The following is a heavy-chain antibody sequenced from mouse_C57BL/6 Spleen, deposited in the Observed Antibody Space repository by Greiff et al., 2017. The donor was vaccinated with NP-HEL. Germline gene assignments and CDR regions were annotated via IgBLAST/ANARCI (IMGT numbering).Heavy chain of an antibody. Sequence: QVHLHPRCSYLFKPGASVKLSCKASGYTFTSYWMHWVKQRPGRGLEWIGRIDPNSGGTKYNEKFKSKATLTVDKPSSTAYMQLSSLTSEDSAVYYCAPTGNSNYAMDYWGQGTSVTVSS. J-gene: IGHJ4*01. D-gene: IGHD4-1*02. CDR1: GYTFTSYW. V-gene: IGHV1-72*01. CDR2: IDPNSGGT. CDR3: APTGNSNYAMDY.